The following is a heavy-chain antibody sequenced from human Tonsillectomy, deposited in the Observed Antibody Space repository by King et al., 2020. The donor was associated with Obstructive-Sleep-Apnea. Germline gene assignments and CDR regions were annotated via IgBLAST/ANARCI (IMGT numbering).Heavy chain of an antibody. CDR1: GDSVSSNSVA. CDR3: AREAVALFSSWFYFDY. V-gene: IGHV6-1*01. D-gene: IGHD6-13*01. Sequence: VQLQQSGPGLVKPSQTLSLTCAISGDSVSSNSVAWNWIRQSPSRGLEWLGRTYYRSKWYNDYAVSVKSRITINPDTSRNQFSLQLNSVTPEDTAVYYCAREAVALFSSWFYFDYWGQGTLVTVSS. CDR2: TYYRSKWYN. J-gene: IGHJ4*02.